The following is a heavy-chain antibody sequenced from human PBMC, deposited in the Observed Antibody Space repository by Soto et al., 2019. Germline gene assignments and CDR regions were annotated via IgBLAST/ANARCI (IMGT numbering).Heavy chain of an antibody. V-gene: IGHV1-18*01. CDR1: GYRFTTYG. D-gene: IGHD2-21*02. Sequence: ASVKVSCKVSGYRFTTYGINWVRQAPGQGLEWVGWFNPDNQNTNYAQKFQDRVSLTTDSSTNTAYMELRDLRSDDTAVYYCARGRFGDPFDFWGQGSLVTVSS. CDR3: ARGRFGDPFDF. J-gene: IGHJ4*02. CDR2: FNPDNQNT.